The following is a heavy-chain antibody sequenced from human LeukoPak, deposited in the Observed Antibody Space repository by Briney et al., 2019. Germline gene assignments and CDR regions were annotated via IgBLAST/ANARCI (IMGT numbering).Heavy chain of an antibody. CDR1: GFTFSSYA. J-gene: IGHJ3*02. CDR3: AKDGRYCSSTSCYPSEAFDI. V-gene: IGHV3-23*01. Sequence: PGGSLRLSCAASGFTFSSYAMSWVRQAPGKGLEWVSAISGSGGSTYYADSVKGRFTISRDNSKNTLYLQMNSLRAEDTAVYYCAKDGRYCSSTSCYPSEAFDIWGQGTMVTVSS. CDR2: ISGSGGST. D-gene: IGHD2-2*01.